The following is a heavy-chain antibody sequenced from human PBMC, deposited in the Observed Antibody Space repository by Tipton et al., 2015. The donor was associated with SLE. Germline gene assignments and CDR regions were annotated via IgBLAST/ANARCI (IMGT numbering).Heavy chain of an antibody. CDR1: GGSISSYY. D-gene: IGHD6-19*01. CDR3: ARWGRSSGWYGY. CDR2: IYYSGST. J-gene: IGHJ4*02. Sequence: TLSLTCTVSGGSISSYYWSWIRQPPGKGLEWIGYIYYSGSTNYNPPLKSRVTISVDTSKNQFSLKLSSVTAADTAVYYCARWGRSSGWYGYWGQGTLVTVSS. V-gene: IGHV4-59*12.